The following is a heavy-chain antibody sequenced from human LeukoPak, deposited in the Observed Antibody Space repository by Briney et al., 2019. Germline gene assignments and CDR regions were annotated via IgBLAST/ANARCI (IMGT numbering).Heavy chain of an antibody. CDR1: GYYFNIYW. CDR3: IRSGSPPTFFDY. CDR2: VYPGDSDT. V-gene: IGHV5-51*01. Sequence: RGESLKISCKGSGYYFNIYWIGWVRQMPGKGLEWMGIVYPGDSDTTYSPSFQGHVTISADKSINTAYLQWNSLKASDTAMYYCIRSGSPPTFFDYWGRGTLVTVSS. D-gene: IGHD3-10*01. J-gene: IGHJ4*01.